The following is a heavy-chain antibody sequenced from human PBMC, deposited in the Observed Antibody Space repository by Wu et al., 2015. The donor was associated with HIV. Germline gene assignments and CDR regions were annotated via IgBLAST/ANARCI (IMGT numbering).Heavy chain of an antibody. CDR3: AREIFDNYGMDV. J-gene: IGHJ6*02. Sequence: QVQVAQSGAEVKKPGSSVKVSCRVSGNTLHNFAVSWVRQAPGQGLEWMGWMNPNSGNTGYAQKFQGRVTITRDTSITTVYMELNSLRSEDTAVYYCAREIFDNYGMDVWGQGTTVTVSS. CDR2: MNPNSGNT. V-gene: IGHV1-8*01. CDR1: GNTLHNFA. D-gene: IGHD3-3*01.